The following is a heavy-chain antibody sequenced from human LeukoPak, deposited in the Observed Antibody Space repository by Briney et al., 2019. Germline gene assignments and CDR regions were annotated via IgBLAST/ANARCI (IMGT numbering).Heavy chain of an antibody. V-gene: IGHV3-23*01. CDR2: ISGSGGST. CDR1: GFTFSSYE. CDR3: AKDQSGIQLWFSFNY. J-gene: IGHJ4*02. Sequence: GGSLRLSCAASGFTFSSYEMNWVRQAPGKGLEWVSAISGSGGSTYYADSVKGRFTISRDNSKNTLYLQMNSLRAEDTAVYYCAKDQSGIQLWFSFNYWGQGTLVTVSS. D-gene: IGHD5-18*01.